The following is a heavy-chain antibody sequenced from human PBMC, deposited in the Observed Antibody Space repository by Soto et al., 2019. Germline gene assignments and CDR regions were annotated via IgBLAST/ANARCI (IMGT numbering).Heavy chain of an antibody. CDR1: GGTFSSYT. CDR3: ARRVLEVLSDCSGGSCYRYYFDY. CDR2: IIPILGIA. Sequence: QVQLVQSGAEVKKPGSSVKVSCKASGGTFSSYTISWVRQAPGQGLEWMGRIIPILGIANYAQKFQGRVTITADKSTSTAYMELSSLRSEDTAVYYCARRVLEVLSDCSGGSCYRYYFDYWGQGTLVTVSS. D-gene: IGHD2-15*01. J-gene: IGHJ4*02. V-gene: IGHV1-69*02.